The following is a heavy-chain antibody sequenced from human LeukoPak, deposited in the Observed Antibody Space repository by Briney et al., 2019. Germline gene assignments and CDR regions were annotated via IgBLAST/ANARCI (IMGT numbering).Heavy chain of an antibody. Sequence: SESLSLTCAVYGGSFSGYYWSWIRQPPGKGLEWIGEINHSGSTNYNPSLKSRVTISVDTSKNQFSLKLSSVTAADTAVYYCAKGRSSWYLNRPSYNWFDPWGQGTLVTVSS. CDR2: INHSGST. CDR3: AKGRSSWYLNRPSYNWFDP. D-gene: IGHD6-13*01. CDR1: GGSFSGYY. J-gene: IGHJ5*02. V-gene: IGHV4-34*01.